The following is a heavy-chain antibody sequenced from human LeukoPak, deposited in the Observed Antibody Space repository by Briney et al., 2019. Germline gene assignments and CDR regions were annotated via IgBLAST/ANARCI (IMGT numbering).Heavy chain of an antibody. D-gene: IGHD3-10*01. Sequence: SGPTLVNPTQTLTLTCTFSGFSLSTSGVGVGWIRQPPGKALEWLALIYWNDDKRYSPSLKSRLTITKDTSKNQVVLTMTNMDPVDTATYYCAHRRRRISLSGSGNWFDPWGQGTLVTVSS. V-gene: IGHV2-5*01. CDR2: IYWNDDK. CDR1: GFSLSTSGVG. CDR3: AHRRRRISLSGSGNWFDP. J-gene: IGHJ5*02.